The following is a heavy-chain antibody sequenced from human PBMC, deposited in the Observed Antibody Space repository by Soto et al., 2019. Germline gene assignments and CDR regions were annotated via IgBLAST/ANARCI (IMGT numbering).Heavy chain of an antibody. CDR2: ILYDGRKQ. Sequence: QVQLVESGGGVVQPGTSLRLSCVVSGFTFSKYGIHWLRQSPGKGLEWVAVILYDGRKQYYADSVKSRFTISRDNSKTTVYLQMNSLRANDTAVYYCAKLSLAYCGGDCYSPSTYETFDVWGQGTMVTVSS. V-gene: IGHV3-30*18. D-gene: IGHD2-21*02. CDR1: GFTFSKYG. CDR3: AKLSLAYCGGDCYSPSTYETFDV. J-gene: IGHJ3*01.